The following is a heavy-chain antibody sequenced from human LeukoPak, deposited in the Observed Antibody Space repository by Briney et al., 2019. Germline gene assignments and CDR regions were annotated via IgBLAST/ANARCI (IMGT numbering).Heavy chain of an antibody. CDR2: ISSSTSTI. V-gene: IGHV3-48*01. CDR1: GFTFSSYG. D-gene: IGHD6-6*01. J-gene: IGHJ4*02. CDR3: AKATYSTSPGYYFDY. Sequence: PGGSLRLSCAASGFTFSSYGMNWVRQAPGKGLEWVSYISSSTSTIYYADSVKGRFTISRDNAKNSLYLQMNSLRAEDTAFYYCAKATYSTSPGYYFDYWGQGTLVTVSS.